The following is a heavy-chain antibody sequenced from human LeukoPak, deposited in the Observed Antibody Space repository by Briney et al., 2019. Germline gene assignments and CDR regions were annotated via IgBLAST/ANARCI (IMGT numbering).Heavy chain of an antibody. CDR1: GGSISSSSYY. Sequence: PSETLSLTCTVSGGSISSSSYYWGWIRQPPGKGLECIGSIYYSGSTYYNPSLKSRVTISVDKSKNQFSLKLSSVTAADTAVYYCARAHAVAGYYYYYMDVWGKGTTVTVSS. V-gene: IGHV4-39*07. CDR2: IYYSGST. CDR3: ARAHAVAGYYYYYMDV. J-gene: IGHJ6*03. D-gene: IGHD6-19*01.